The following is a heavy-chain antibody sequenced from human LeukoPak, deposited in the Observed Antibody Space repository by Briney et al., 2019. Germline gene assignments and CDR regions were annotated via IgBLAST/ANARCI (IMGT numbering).Heavy chain of an antibody. D-gene: IGHD5-24*01. Sequence: SVKVSCKASGGTFSSYAISWVRQAPGQGLEWMGRIIPIFGTANYAQKFQGRVTITTDESTSTAYMELSSLRSEDTAVYYCAREEMTTIPAYYFDYWGQGTLVTVSS. V-gene: IGHV1-69*05. CDR1: GGTFSSYA. J-gene: IGHJ4*02. CDR2: IIPIFGTA. CDR3: AREEMTTIPAYYFDY.